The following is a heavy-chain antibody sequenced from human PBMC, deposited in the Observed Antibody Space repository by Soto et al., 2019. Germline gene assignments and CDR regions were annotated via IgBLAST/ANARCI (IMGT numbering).Heavy chain of an antibody. CDR2: TKHKASSYAT. CDR3: VAYLSYYVH. Sequence: EVQLVESGGGLVQPGGSLRLSCAVSGFTLSDHFMDWVRQAPGKGLEWVGRTKHKASSYATEYAASVKGRFTISRDDSYNSLYLQMSSLRTEDTAVSYCVAYLSYYVHWGQGTLVTVSS. CDR1: GFTLSDHF. D-gene: IGHD3-10*02. J-gene: IGHJ4*02. V-gene: IGHV3-72*01.